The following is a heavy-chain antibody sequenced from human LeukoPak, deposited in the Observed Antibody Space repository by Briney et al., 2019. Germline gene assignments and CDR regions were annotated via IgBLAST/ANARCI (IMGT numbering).Heavy chain of an antibody. V-gene: IGHV4-34*01. J-gene: IGHJ5*02. CDR1: GGSFSGYY. CDR2: IYYSGST. CDR3: ARHYLPLDWFDP. Sequence: PSETLSLTCAVYGGSFSGYYWSWIRQPPGKGLEWIGSIYYSGSTYYNPSLKSRVTISVDTSKNQFSPKLSSVTAADTAVYYCARHYLPLDWFDPWGQGTLVTVSS. D-gene: IGHD3-10*01.